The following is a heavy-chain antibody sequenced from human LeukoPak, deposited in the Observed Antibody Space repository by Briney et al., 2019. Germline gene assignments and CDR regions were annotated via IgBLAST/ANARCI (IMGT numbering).Heavy chain of an antibody. Sequence: SEILSLTCSVSGGSINTYYWSWLRQPPGKGLEWIGYIYYSGSTNYNPSLKSRVTMSVDTSKNQISLNLTSVDAADTAVYYCAGYTSGRFFFDFWGQGALATVSS. D-gene: IGHD3-10*01. CDR3: AGYTSGRFFFDF. CDR2: IYYSGST. V-gene: IGHV4-59*01. J-gene: IGHJ4*02. CDR1: GGSINTYY.